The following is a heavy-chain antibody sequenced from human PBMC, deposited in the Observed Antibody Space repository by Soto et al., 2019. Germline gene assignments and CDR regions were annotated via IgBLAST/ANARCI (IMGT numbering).Heavy chain of an antibody. CDR3: AKGRGTGTTRLGAFDI. CDR2: ISDNGGTT. D-gene: IGHD1-1*01. CDR1: GFTFSTYA. J-gene: IGHJ3*02. V-gene: IGHV3-23*01. Sequence: EVQLLESGGGLVQPGGSLRLSCAASGFTFSTYAMTWVRQAPGKGLEWVSGISDNGGTTYYADSVKGRFTISRDNSKSTLYLQMNSLRAEDTAVYYCAKGRGTGTTRLGAFDIWGQGTMVIVSS.